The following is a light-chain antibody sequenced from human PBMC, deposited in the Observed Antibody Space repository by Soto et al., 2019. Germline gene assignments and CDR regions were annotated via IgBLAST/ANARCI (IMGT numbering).Light chain of an antibody. J-gene: IGKJ1*01. CDR3: QQYYSYPWT. CDR1: QGISSY. V-gene: IGKV1-8*01. Sequence: AIRMTQSPSSLSASTGDRVTITCRASQGISSYLAWYQQKPGKAPKLLIYAASTLQSGVPSRFSGSRSGTGFTLTIMCLQSEDFATYYCQQYYSYPWTFGQGTKVEIK. CDR2: AAS.